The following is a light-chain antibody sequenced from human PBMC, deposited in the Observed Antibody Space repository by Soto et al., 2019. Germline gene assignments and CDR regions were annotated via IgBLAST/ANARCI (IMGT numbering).Light chain of an antibody. CDR2: GAS. Sequence: EIVLTQSPGTLSSSPGERATLSCRASQSVSSSFLAWYQQKPGQAPRLLIYGASIRATGIPDRFSGSESGTDFTLTISRLEVEDFAVYYCQQYGSSPHFGGGTKVDIK. CDR3: QQYGSSPH. CDR1: QSVSSSF. J-gene: IGKJ4*01. V-gene: IGKV3-20*01.